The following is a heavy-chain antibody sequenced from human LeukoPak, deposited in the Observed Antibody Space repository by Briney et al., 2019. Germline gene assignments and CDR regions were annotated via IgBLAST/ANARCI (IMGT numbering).Heavy chain of an antibody. CDR1: GFTFSYYG. CDR2: IRFDGNEK. V-gene: IGHV3-30*02. J-gene: IGHJ6*03. CDR3: ARGSSGWYLYYYYMDV. Sequence: GGSLRLSCAASGFTFSYYGMHWVRQAPGKGLEWVAFIRFDGNEKYYADSVKGRFSISRDNSKNSLYLQMNSLRAEDTAVYYCARGSSGWYLYYYYMDVWGKGTTVTVSS. D-gene: IGHD6-19*01.